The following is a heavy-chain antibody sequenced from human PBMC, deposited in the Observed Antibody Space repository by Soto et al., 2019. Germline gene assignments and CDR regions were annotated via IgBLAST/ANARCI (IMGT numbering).Heavy chain of an antibody. J-gene: IGHJ4*02. CDR3: AKGAWYYDILTGYGYFDY. D-gene: IGHD3-9*01. V-gene: IGHV3-23*01. CDR2: ISGSGVST. Sequence: EVQLLESGGGLVQPGGSLRLSCAASGFTFSSYAMSWVRQAPGKGLEWISGISGSGVSTYYADSVKGRFTISRDNSKNTLYLQMNSLRAEDTAEYYCAKGAWYYDILTGYGYFDYWGQGTLVTVSS. CDR1: GFTFSSYA.